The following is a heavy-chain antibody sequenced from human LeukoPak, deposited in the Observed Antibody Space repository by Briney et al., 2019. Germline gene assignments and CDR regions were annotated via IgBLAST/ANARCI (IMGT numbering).Heavy chain of an antibody. CDR2: INPSGGST. J-gene: IGHJ6*03. D-gene: IGHD4-17*01. Sequence: ASVKVSCKASGYTFTSYYMHWVRQAPGQGLEWMGIINPSGGSTSYAQKFQGRVTMTRDMSTSTVYMELSSLRSEDTAVYYCARDLESSIYGERHEYYYYYMDVWGKGTTVTVSS. CDR1: GYTFTSYY. V-gene: IGHV1-46*01. CDR3: ARDLESSIYGERHEYYYYYMDV.